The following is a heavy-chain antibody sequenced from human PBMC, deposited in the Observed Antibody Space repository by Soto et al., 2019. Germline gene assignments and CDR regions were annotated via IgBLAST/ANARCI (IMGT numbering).Heavy chain of an antibody. V-gene: IGHV4-31*03. Sequence: QVQLQESGPGLVKPSQTLSLTCTVSGGSIGSGGYYWSWIRQHPEKGLEWIGYIYYSGDTSYNPSLKSRVXXSXELXKNQFSLRLTSVTAADTAVYYCARVDRYYYYGMDVWGQGTTVTVSS. J-gene: IGHJ6*02. CDR2: IYYSGDT. CDR1: GGSIGSGGYY. CDR3: ARVDRYYYYGMDV.